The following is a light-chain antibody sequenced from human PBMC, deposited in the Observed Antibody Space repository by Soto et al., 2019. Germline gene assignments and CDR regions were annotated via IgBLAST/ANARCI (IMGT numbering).Light chain of an antibody. CDR1: QSISSY. Sequence: DIPMTQSPSSLSASVGDRVTITCRTSQSISSYLNWYQQKPGKAPKFLIYAASSLQSGVPSRFSGSGSGTDFTLTISSLQPEDFATYYCQQSHSTPYTFGQGTKLEIK. V-gene: IGKV1-39*01. J-gene: IGKJ2*01. CDR2: AAS. CDR3: QQSHSTPYT.